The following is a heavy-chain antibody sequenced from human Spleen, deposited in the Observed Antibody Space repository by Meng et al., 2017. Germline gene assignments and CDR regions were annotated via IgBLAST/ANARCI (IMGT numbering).Heavy chain of an antibody. Sequence: QVRLQESGPGLLRPSETLSLTCSVPGGSVSGGPYYWTWIRQSPGKGLEWIGYIYHTGTTNYDPSLQSRVTISIDTSKNQFSLRLSSVTAADTAMYYCARGPTTGDCFDLWGQGTMVTVSS. CDR1: GGSVSGGPYY. V-gene: IGHV4-61*01. J-gene: IGHJ3*01. CDR2: IYHTGTT. CDR3: ARGPTTGDCFDL. D-gene: IGHD4-17*01.